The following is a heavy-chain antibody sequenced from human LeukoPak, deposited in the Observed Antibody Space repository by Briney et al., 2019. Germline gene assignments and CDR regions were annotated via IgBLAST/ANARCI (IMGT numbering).Heavy chain of an antibody. CDR1: GFTFSSYW. D-gene: IGHD4-23*01. CDR3: ARVGGYGGINFDY. V-gene: IGHV3-74*01. CDR2: INSDGSST. J-gene: IGHJ4*02. Sequence: PGGSLRLSCAASGFTFSSYWMHWVRQSPGKGLVWVSRINSDGSSTSYADSVKGRVTISRDNAKNTLYLQMNSLRAEDTAVYYCARVGGYGGINFDYWGQGTLVTVSS.